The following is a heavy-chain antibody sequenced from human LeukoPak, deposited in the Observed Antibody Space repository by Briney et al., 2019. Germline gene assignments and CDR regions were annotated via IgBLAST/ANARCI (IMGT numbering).Heavy chain of an antibody. J-gene: IGHJ6*03. V-gene: IGHV1-69*05. Sequence: SVKVSCKASGGTFSNYAINWVRQAPGQGLEWMGGIIPLFGSANYADKFQGRVTITMDDSTTTAYMVVSSLRSDDTAVYYCARGDVRDGYDKDGYYYMDVWGRGTTVSVS. CDR2: IIPLFGSA. CDR3: ARGDVRDGYDKDGYYYMDV. CDR1: GGTFSNYA. D-gene: IGHD5-24*01.